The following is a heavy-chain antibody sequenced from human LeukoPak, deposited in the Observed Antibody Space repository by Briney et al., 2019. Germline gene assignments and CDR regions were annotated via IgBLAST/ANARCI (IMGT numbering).Heavy chain of an antibody. V-gene: IGHV3-23*01. D-gene: IGHD2-2*01. J-gene: IGHJ4*02. CDR1: GFTFSSYA. CDR2: ISGSGGST. CDR3: AKKGSLVSPGNYFDY. Sequence: GGSLRLSCVASGFTFSSYAMSWVRQAPGQGLEWVSAISGSGGSTYYADSVKGRFTMSRDNSKNTLSLQMDSLRAEDTATYYCAKKGSLVSPGNYFDYWGQGTQVTVSA.